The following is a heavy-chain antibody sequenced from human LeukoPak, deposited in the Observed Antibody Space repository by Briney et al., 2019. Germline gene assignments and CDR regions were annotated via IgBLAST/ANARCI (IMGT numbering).Heavy chain of an antibody. V-gene: IGHV1-18*01. CDR2: ISAYNGNT. Sequence: ASVKVSCKASGYTFTSYGISWVRQAPGQGLEWMGWISAYNGNTNYAQKLQGRVTMTTDTSTSTAYMELRSLRSDDTAVYYCARTAIVVVPAAYDYWGQGTLVTVSS. J-gene: IGHJ4*02. CDR3: ARTAIVVVPAAYDY. CDR1: GYTFTSYG. D-gene: IGHD2-2*01.